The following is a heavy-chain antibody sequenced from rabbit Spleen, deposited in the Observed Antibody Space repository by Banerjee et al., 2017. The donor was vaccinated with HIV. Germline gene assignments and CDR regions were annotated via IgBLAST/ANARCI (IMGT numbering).Heavy chain of an antibody. J-gene: IGHJ4*01. CDR1: GFSFSNSYW. Sequence: QEQLEESGGDLVKPEGSLTLTCTASGFSFSNSYWMCWVRQAPGKGLEWIGCINTNSGNDVYATWAKGRFTISKTSWTTLTLQMTSLTAADTATYFCARDLADIIGWNLNLWGPGTLVTVS. CDR3: ARDLADIIGWNLNL. CDR2: INTNSGND. D-gene: IGHD1-1*01. V-gene: IGHV1S45*01.